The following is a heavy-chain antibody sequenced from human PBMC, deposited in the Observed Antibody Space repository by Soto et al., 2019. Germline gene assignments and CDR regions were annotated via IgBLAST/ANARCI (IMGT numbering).Heavy chain of an antibody. Sequence: EVQLVESGGDLVQRGGALILSCAASGFDVSNTDMSWVRQAPGKGLEWVSVIYSGGYTNYADSVKCRFIVSRDSPKNTLYLQMDSLSAEDTAVYYWASEAIIVIAAPEYYFDYWGQGTLVTVSS. V-gene: IGHV3-66*01. CDR3: ASEAIIVIAAPEYYFDY. J-gene: IGHJ4*02. D-gene: IGHD3-22*01. CDR1: GFDVSNTD. CDR2: IYSGGYT.